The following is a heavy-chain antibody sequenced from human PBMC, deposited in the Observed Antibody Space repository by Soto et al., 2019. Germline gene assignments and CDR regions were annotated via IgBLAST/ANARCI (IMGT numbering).Heavy chain of an antibody. CDR3: VKHRGSPSGAFDI. CDR1: GFTLSTYA. V-gene: IGHV3-23*01. Sequence: EVQLLESGGGLVQPGGSLRLSCVASGFTLSTYAMSWVRQAPGKGLEWVSGITGSGGSTYYADSVKGRFTISRDNSKSKVSLHMNSLRAEDTAEYYCVKHRGSPSGAFDIWGQGTMVTVSS. CDR2: ITGSGGST. J-gene: IGHJ3*02. D-gene: IGHD2-15*01.